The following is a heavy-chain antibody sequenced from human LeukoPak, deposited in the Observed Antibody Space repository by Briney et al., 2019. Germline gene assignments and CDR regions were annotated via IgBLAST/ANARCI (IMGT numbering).Heavy chain of an antibody. CDR2: IYYSGST. J-gene: IGHJ3*02. CDR1: GGSISSGGYY. V-gene: IGHV4-31*03. Sequence: SQTLSLTCTVSGGSISSGGYYWSWIRQHPGKGLEWIGYIYYSGSTYYNPSLKSRVTISVDTSKNQFSLKLSSVTAADMAVYYCARSGVLDAFDIWGQGTMVTVSS. CDR3: ARSGVLDAFDI. D-gene: IGHD2-8*01.